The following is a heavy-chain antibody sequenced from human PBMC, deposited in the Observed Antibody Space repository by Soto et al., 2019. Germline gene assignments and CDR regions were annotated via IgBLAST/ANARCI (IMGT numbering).Heavy chain of an antibody. CDR3: ARARTTVTYYFDY. D-gene: IGHD4-17*01. Sequence: QVQLVQSGAEVKKPGSSVKVSCKASGGTFSSYTISWVRQAPGQGLEWMGRIIPILGIANHAQKFQGRVTITADKSTSTAYMELSSLRSEDTAVYYCARARTTVTYYFDYWGQGTLVTVSS. V-gene: IGHV1-69*02. CDR2: IIPILGIA. J-gene: IGHJ4*02. CDR1: GGTFSSYT.